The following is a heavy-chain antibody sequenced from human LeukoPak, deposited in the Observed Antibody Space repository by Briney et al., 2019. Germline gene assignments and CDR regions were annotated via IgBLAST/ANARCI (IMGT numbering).Heavy chain of an antibody. D-gene: IGHD3-10*01. CDR2: ISNNSGNT. CDR1: GFTFSNYG. CDR3: GKALYYGSGSYQLDY. Sequence: PGGSLRLSCAASGFTFSNYGMSWVRQAPGKGPEWVSGISNNSGNTYYADSVKGRFTISRDNSKNTLSLQMNSLRAEDTAIYYCGKALYYGSGSYQLDYWGQGTLVTISS. V-gene: IGHV3-23*01. J-gene: IGHJ4*02.